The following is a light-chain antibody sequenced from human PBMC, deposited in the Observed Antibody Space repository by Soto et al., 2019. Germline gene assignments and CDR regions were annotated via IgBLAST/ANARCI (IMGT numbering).Light chain of an antibody. J-gene: IGKJ1*01. CDR1: QGISSY. V-gene: IGKV1-39*01. Sequence: DIQMTQSPSSLSASVGDRVTITCRASQGISSYLNWYQQKPGKAPKLLIFAASSLQTGVPSRFSGSGSGTDFTLTISSLHPEDVATYYCLQTYTTPWTFGQGTKVDIK. CDR2: AAS. CDR3: LQTYTTPWT.